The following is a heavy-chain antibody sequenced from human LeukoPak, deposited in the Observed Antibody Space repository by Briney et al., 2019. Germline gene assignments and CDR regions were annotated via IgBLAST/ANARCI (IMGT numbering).Heavy chain of an antibody. V-gene: IGHV4-38-2*02. Sequence: PSETLSLTCTVSGYSISSGYYWGWIRQPPGKGLEWIGSIYYSGSTYYNPSLKSRVTISVDTSKNQFSLKLSSVTAADTAVYYCARTGRMIVVANFDYWGQGTLVTVSS. CDR3: ARTGRMIVVANFDY. CDR2: IYYSGST. D-gene: IGHD3-22*01. J-gene: IGHJ4*02. CDR1: GYSISSGYY.